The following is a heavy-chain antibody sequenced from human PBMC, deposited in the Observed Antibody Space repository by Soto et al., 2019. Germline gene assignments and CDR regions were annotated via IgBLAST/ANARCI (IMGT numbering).Heavy chain of an antibody. Sequence: QVQLVQSGAEVKKPGSSVKVSCKASGGTFSSYAFSCVRQAPGQGLEYMGRIIPVLGIATYAQKFHGRVRITADKSTSTAYMELNSLRPEDTAVYYCAGFSDTFNYWGQGTPVTVSS. V-gene: IGHV1-69*02. CDR3: AGFSDTFNY. CDR1: GGTFSSYA. J-gene: IGHJ4*02. D-gene: IGHD3-10*01. CDR2: IIPVLGIA.